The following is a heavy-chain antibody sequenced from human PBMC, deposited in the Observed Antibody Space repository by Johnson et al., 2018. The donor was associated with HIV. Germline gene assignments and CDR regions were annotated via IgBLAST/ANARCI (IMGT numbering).Heavy chain of an antibody. V-gene: IGHV3-7*01. D-gene: IGHD3-9*01. Sequence: AAGGVTFSSYWMSWVRQAPGKGLEWVANIKQDGSEKYYVDSVKGRFTISRDNAKNSLYLQMNSLRAEDTAVYYCARELPSYDILTGPGAFDIWGQGTMVTVSS. CDR1: GVTFSSYW. CDR2: IKQDGSEK. J-gene: IGHJ3*02. CDR3: ARELPSYDILTGPGAFDI.